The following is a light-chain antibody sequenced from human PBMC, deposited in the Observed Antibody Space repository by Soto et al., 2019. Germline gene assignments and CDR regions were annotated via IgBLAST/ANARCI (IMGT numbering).Light chain of an antibody. CDR2: EVS. J-gene: IGLJ2*01. Sequence: QSALTQPASASGSPGQSITISCTGTSSDVGGYNYVSWYQQHPGKVPKLMIYEVSNRPSGVSNRFSGSKSGNTASLTISGLQAEDEADYYCNSYTSSSTLVFGGGTKLTVL. CDR3: NSYTSSSTLV. V-gene: IGLV2-14*01. CDR1: SSDVGGYNY.